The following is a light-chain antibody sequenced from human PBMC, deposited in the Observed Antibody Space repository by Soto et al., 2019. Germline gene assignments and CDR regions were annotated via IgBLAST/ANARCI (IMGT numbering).Light chain of an antibody. CDR2: DVS. Sequence: QSALTQPASVSGSPGQSITISCTGTSSDIGTYNYVSWYQQHPGKAPKLMIYDVSNRPSGVSDRFSGSKSSNTASLTISGLQAEDEADYYCSSYTSSSTSVVFGGGTKLTVL. V-gene: IGLV2-14*01. CDR1: SSDIGTYNY. J-gene: IGLJ2*01. CDR3: SSYTSSSTSVV.